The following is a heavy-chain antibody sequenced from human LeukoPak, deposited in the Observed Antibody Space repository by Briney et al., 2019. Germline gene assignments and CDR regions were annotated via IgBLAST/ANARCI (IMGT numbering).Heavy chain of an antibody. J-gene: IGHJ3*02. V-gene: IGHV3-21*04. CDR1: GFTFSTYS. CDR3: ARDIVLIAVAVRGSFDI. D-gene: IGHD6-19*01. CDR2: ISTSSNYI. Sequence: PGGSLRLSCAASGFTFSTYSMNWVRQAPGKGLEWVSFISTSSNYIYYADSVKGRFTISRDNAKNSLYLQMNSLRAEDTALYYCARDIVLIAVAVRGSFDIWGQGTMVTVSS.